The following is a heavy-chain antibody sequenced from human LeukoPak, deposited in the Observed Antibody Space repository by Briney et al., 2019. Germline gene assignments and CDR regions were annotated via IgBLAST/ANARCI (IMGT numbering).Heavy chain of an antibody. V-gene: IGHV3-30*04. CDR3: VGSPRSGWYWFDY. D-gene: IGHD6-19*01. CDR2: ISYDGINK. Sequence: PGGSLRLSCAASGFTFISYSMHWVRQAPGKGLEWVAVISYDGINKYYADSVKGRFTISRDNSKNTLYLQMNSLRAEDTAVYYCVGSPRSGWYWFDYWGQGTLLTVSS. CDR1: GFTFISYS. J-gene: IGHJ4*02.